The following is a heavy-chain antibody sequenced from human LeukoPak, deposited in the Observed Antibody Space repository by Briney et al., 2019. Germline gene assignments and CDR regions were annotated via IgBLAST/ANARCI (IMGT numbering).Heavy chain of an antibody. CDR1: GFTFRSYA. J-gene: IGHJ4*02. Sequence: GGSLRLSCAASGFTFRSYAMSWVRQAPGKGLEWVSTVSSSGGSTFHADSVKGRFTISRDNSKNTLYLQMNSLRAEDTAVYYCATDYTPYVGASADWGQGTLVTVSS. CDR2: VSSSGGST. V-gene: IGHV3-23*01. CDR3: ATDYTPYVGASAD. D-gene: IGHD1-26*01.